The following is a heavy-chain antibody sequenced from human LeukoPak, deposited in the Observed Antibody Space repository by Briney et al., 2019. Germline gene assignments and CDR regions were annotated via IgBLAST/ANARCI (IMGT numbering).Heavy chain of an antibody. D-gene: IGHD5-18*01. CDR3: ARGQSRGYSYVPDY. Sequence: ASVKVSCQASGYTFTSYGISWVRQAPGQGLEWMGGIIPIFGTANYAQKFQGRATITADESTSTAYMELSSLRSEDTAVYYCARGQSRGYSYVPDYWGQGTLVTVSS. V-gene: IGHV1-69*13. CDR1: GYTFTSYG. J-gene: IGHJ4*02. CDR2: IIPIFGTA.